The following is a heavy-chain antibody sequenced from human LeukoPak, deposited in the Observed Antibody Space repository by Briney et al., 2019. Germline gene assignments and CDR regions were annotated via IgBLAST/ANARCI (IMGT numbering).Heavy chain of an antibody. CDR3: ARGWDPGSGYHFDY. CDR1: GGSISSYY. Sequence: SETLSLTCTVSGGSISSYYWSWIRQPPGKGLEWIGYIYYSGSTNYNPSLKSRVTISVDTSKNQFSLKLSSVTAADTAVYYCARGWDPGSGYHFDYWGQGTLVTVSS. V-gene: IGHV4-59*01. J-gene: IGHJ4*02. CDR2: IYYSGST. D-gene: IGHD3-22*01.